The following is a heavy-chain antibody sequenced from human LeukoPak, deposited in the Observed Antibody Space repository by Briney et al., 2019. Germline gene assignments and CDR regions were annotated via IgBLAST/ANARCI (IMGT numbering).Heavy chain of an antibody. V-gene: IGHV3-11*01. J-gene: IGHJ3*02. CDR1: GFIFSDYY. CDR3: ARLSHYAFDM. CDR2: ITDSGNEI. Sequence: PGESLRLSCAPSGFIFSDYYMSWVRQAPGKGPEWVSYITDSGNEIYYADSVKGRFTISRDNAKNSLFLQMNCLRAEDTAVYYCARLSHYAFDMWGQGAVVTVSS.